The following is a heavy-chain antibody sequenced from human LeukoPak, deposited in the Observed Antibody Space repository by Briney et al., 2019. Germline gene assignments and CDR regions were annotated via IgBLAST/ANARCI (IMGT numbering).Heavy chain of an antibody. J-gene: IGHJ4*02. CDR3: AKDFYSSGWYDLDY. CDR1: GFTFSSYG. Sequence: GRSLRLSCAASGFTFSSYGMHWVRQAPGKGLEWVAVIPYDGSNKYYADSVKGRFTISRDNSKNTLYLQMNSLRAEDTAVYYCAKDFYSSGWYDLDYWGQGTLVTVSS. CDR2: IPYDGSNK. V-gene: IGHV3-30*18. D-gene: IGHD6-19*01.